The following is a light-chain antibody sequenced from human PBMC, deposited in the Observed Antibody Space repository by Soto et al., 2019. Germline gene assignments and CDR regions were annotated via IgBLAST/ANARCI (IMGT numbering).Light chain of an antibody. V-gene: IGKV1-39*01. CDR3: QQSYSSSATM. J-gene: IGKJ2*01. CDR1: QDMSRY. CDR2: DAS. Sequence: DIQMTQSPSTLSASVGDRVTIACQGRQDMSRYLNWYQQKPGKAPNLLIYDASNLETGVPSRFSGSGSGADFTLTITRLQPEDFATYYCQQSYSSSATMFGQGTKVDIK.